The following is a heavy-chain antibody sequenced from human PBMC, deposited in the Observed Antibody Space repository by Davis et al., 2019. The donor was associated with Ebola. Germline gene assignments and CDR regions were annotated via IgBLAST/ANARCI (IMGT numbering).Heavy chain of an antibody. Sequence: PGGSLRLSCAASGFTFSGSAMHWVRQASGKGLEWVGRIRSKANSYATAYAASVKGRFTISRDDSKNTAYLQMNSLKTEDTAVYYCTSPIAAATVDYWGQGTLVTVSS. CDR1: GFTFSGSA. CDR3: TSPIAAATVDY. V-gene: IGHV3-73*01. D-gene: IGHD6-13*01. J-gene: IGHJ4*02. CDR2: IRSKANSYAT.